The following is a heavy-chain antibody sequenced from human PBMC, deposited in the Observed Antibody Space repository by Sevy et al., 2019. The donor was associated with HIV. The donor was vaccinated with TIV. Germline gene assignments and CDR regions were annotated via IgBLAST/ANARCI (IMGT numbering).Heavy chain of an antibody. V-gene: IGHV3-33*01. CDR2: IWYDGSNQ. D-gene: IGHD3-10*01. Sequence: GGSLRLSCAASGFTFSSYGMHWVRQAPGKGLEWVAVIWYDGSNQYYADSVKGRFTISRDNSKNTLYLQMNSLRAKDTAVYYCARVKITMVRGVTRGGSAFDIWGQGTMVTVSS. CDR3: ARVKITMVRGVTRGGSAFDI. CDR1: GFTFSSYG. J-gene: IGHJ3*02.